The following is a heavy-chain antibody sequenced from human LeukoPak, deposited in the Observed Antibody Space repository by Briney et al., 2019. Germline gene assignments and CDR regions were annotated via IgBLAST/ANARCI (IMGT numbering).Heavy chain of an antibody. CDR3: ARHDSSGWYDVGAGFYFDY. J-gene: IGHJ4*02. CDR2: IYYSGST. V-gene: IGHV4-39*01. CDR1: GGSISSSSYY. D-gene: IGHD6-19*01. Sequence: PSETLSLTCTVSGGSISSSSYYWGWIRQPPGKGLEWIGSIYYSGSTYYNPSLKSRVTISVDTSKNQFSLKLSSVTAADTAVYYCARHDSSGWYDVGAGFYFDYWGQGTLVTVSS.